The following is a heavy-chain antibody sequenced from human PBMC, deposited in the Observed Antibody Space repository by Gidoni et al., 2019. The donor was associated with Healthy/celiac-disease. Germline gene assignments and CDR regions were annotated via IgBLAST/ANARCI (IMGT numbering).Heavy chain of an antibody. Sequence: EVQLVESGGGLVKPGGSLRLSCAASGFTFSSYSMNWVRQAPGKGLEWVSAISSSSSYIDYADSVKGRFTIARENAKNSLYLQMNGLRAEDTAVYYCARDNARKNGGMDVWGQGTTVTVSS. J-gene: IGHJ6*02. CDR3: ARDNARKNGGMDV. CDR2: ISSSSSYI. V-gene: IGHV3-21*01. CDR1: GFTFSSYS. D-gene: IGHD1-1*01.